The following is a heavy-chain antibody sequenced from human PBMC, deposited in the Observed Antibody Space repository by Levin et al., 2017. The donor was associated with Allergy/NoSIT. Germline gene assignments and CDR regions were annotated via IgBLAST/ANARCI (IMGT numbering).Heavy chain of an antibody. CDR3: AKQGVVTTRAADS. CDR1: GFTFTSYA. CDR2: ISSGGDFS. J-gene: IGHJ5*01. D-gene: IGHD2-21*02. V-gene: IGHV3-23*01. Sequence: GGSLRLSCAASGFTFTSYALSWVPQPPGKGLEWVSAISSGGDFSYYADSVKGRFTISRDNSKNTLALQMNSLRAEDTAVYYCAKQGVVTTRAADSWGQGTLVTVSS.